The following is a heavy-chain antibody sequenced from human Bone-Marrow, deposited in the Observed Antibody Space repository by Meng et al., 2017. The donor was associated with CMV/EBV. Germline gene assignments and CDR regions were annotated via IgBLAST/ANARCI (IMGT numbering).Heavy chain of an antibody. CDR1: GFTFSDYY. J-gene: IGHJ6*02. V-gene: IGHV3-11*01. CDR3: GGNSAGMDV. CDR2: ISSSGSTI. Sequence: GESLKISCAASGFTFSDYYMSWIRQAPGKGLEWVSYISSSGSTIYYADSVKGRFTISRDNAKNSLYLQMNSLRAEDTAVYYCGGNSAGMDVWGQGTTVTVSS. D-gene: IGHD4-23*01.